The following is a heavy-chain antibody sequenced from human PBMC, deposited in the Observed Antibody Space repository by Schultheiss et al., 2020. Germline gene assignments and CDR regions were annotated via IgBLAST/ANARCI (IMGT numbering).Heavy chain of an antibody. CDR1: GFTFSSYS. Sequence: GGSLRLSCATSGFTFSSYSMNWVRQAPGRGLEWISYIDSSSTTIYYADSVKGRFTISRDNAKNSLFLQMNSLSAEDTAVYYCASKVRTPMAPPYYYYGMDVWGEGSTVTVVS. J-gene: IGHJ6*04. D-gene: IGHD3-10*01. V-gene: IGHV3-48*01. CDR2: IDSSSTTI. CDR3: ASKVRTPMAPPYYYYGMDV.